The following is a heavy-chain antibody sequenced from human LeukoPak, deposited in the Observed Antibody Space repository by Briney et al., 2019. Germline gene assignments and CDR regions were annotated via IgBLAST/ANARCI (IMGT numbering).Heavy chain of an antibody. CDR3: ARHSLIGTTPFDY. CDR1: GYSSISFY. D-gene: IGHD1-20*01. Sequence: ASAKVSCKASGYSSISFYIHWVREAPEQRLEWMGVINPSGGSTAYVQQFQGRVTMTRDTSTSTVYMELSSLRSEDTAVYYCARHSLIGTTPFDYWGQGTLVTVSS. CDR2: INPSGGST. J-gene: IGHJ4*02. V-gene: IGHV1-46*01.